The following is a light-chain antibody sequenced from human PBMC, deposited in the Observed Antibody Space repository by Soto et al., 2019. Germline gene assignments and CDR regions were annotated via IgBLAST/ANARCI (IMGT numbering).Light chain of an antibody. CDR3: QQRSNWPPPIT. CDR1: ESIDDH. Sequence: EIVLRQSPGTLSLSPGERATLSCRASESIDDHLAWYQQKPGQAPRLLIYGASNRATGIPARFSGSGSGTDFTLTISSLEPEDFPVYYCQQRSNWPPPITFGQGTRLEIK. V-gene: IGKV3-11*01. J-gene: IGKJ5*01. CDR2: GAS.